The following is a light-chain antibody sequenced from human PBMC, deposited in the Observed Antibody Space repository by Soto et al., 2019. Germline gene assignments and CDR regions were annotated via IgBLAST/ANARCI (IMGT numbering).Light chain of an antibody. V-gene: IGLV1-40*01. J-gene: IGLJ2*01. CDR3: QSYDSSRSGFAV. Sequence: QSVLTQPASVSGAPGQRVTISCTGSSSNIGAGYDVHWYQQLPGTAPKLLIYGNSNRPSGVPDRFSGSKSGTTASLAITGLQEEDEADYYCQSYDSSRSGFAVFGGGTKLTVL. CDR2: GNS. CDR1: SSNIGAGYD.